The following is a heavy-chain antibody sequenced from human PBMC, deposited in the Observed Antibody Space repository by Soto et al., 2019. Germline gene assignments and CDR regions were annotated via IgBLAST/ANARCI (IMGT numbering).Heavy chain of an antibody. V-gene: IGHV1-46*04. CDR3: ACPGEYYDSSGYYPSSTARGYFDY. D-gene: IGHD3-22*01. Sequence: ASVKVSCKASGYTFTNYYLHWVRQAPGQGLEWVGMINPSARSASYAQKLRGRLTMDRDTSTTTVYMELSRLTFEDPAVYFWACPGEYYDSSGYYPSSTARGYFDYWGQGTLVTVSS. CDR1: GYTFTNYY. CDR2: INPSARSA. J-gene: IGHJ4*02.